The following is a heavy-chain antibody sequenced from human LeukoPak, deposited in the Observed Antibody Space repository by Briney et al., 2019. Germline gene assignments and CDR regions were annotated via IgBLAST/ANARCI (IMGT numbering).Heavy chain of an antibody. CDR3: AGLEGRYSTDWFYFFDY. V-gene: IGHV4-4*02. CDR1: GGSISSLNL. Sequence: SETLSLTCIASGGSISSLNLWSWLRQPPGKGLEWIGEMYLGGTTNFNPSLKSRVTILIDKSKNQLSLQSTSVTAADTAVYYCAGLEGRYSTDWFYFFDYWGQGALVTVSS. CDR2: MYLGGTT. D-gene: IGHD6-19*01. J-gene: IGHJ4*02.